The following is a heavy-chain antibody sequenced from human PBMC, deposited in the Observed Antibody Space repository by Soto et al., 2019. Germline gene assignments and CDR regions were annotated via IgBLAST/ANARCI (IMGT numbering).Heavy chain of an antibody. CDR2: IHNSGTT. CDR1: GASISSSVYY. CDR3: AHSLRSFYYTGLDV. V-gene: IGHV4-31*03. D-gene: IGHD3-10*01. J-gene: IGHJ6*02. Sequence: QVQLQESGPGLVKPSQTLSLTCTVSGASISSSVYYWSWIRQHPGKGLEWIGYIHNSGTTYNNPSLESRLIISVDTSKHQFSLRLSSVTAADTAVYYCAHSLRSFYYTGLDVWGQGTTVTVSS.